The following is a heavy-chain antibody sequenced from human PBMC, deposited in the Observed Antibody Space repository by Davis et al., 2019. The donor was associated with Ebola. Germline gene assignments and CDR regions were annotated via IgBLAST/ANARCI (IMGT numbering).Heavy chain of an antibody. J-gene: IGHJ5*02. CDR1: GGSISSYY. Sequence: MPGGSLRLSCTVSGGSISSYYWSWIREPPGKGLEWIGYIYYSGSTNYNPSLKSRVTISVDTSKNQFSLKLSSVTAADTAVYYCARHKLYYYDSSGYRMYNWFDPWGQGTLVTVSS. CDR3: ARHKLYYYDSSGYRMYNWFDP. D-gene: IGHD3-22*01. V-gene: IGHV4-59*08. CDR2: IYYSGST.